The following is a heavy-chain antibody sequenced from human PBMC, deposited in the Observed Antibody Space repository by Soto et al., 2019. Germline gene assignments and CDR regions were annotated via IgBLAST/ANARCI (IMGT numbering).Heavy chain of an antibody. J-gene: IGHJ4*02. CDR2: IYHSGST. V-gene: IGHV4-4*02. CDR3: ARSITFDWLFFDN. Sequence: SETLSLTCAVSGGSISRSNWWSWVRQPPGKGLEWIGEIYHSGSTNYHPSLKSRVTISVDKSKNQFSLKLTSLTAADTAVYYCARSITFDWLFFDNWGQGTLVTVSS. CDR1: GGSISRSNW. D-gene: IGHD3-9*01.